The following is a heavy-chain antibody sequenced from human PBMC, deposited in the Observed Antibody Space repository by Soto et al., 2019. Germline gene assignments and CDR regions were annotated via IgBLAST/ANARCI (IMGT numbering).Heavy chain of an antibody. V-gene: IGHV4-39*01. J-gene: IGHJ6*02. CDR3: ARIVVIPAAPDYYNYYGVDV. CDR2: MYYSGST. CDR1: CDPIISSTYY. Sequence: SETRSLTCTVSCDPIISSTYYLAWIRLAPEKGLEWIGNMYYSGSTYYNLSLKSRVTMSVDTSKNQFSLKISSVTAADTSVYYCARIVVIPAAPDYYNYYGVDVWGQGTTVTVS. D-gene: IGHD2-2*01.